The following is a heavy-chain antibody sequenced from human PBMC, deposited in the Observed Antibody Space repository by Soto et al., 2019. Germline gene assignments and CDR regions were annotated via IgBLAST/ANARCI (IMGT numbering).Heavy chain of an antibody. CDR1: GGSISSNY. V-gene: IGHV4-59*01. J-gene: IGHJ4*02. CDR2: VYNSGST. Sequence: SEPLSLTCTVSGGSISSNYWTWIRQPPGKGLEWIGYVYNSGSTNYNPSLKSRVTISEDTSKSQFSLKVNSMTAADTAVYYCASDRREAVAWYHLDNCGKGMVVTVGS. CDR3: ASDRREAVAWYHLDN. D-gene: IGHD2-2*01.